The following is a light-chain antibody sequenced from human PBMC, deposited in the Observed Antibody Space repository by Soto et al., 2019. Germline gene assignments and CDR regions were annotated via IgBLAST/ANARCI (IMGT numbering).Light chain of an antibody. CDR2: DSS. CDR3: QQYDTLPYT. V-gene: IGKV1-33*01. J-gene: IGKJ2*01. Sequence: DIQMTQSPPSLSASVGDRVTIACQASQDISNYLNWYQQKPGKAPKLLIYDSSDLETGVPSRFSGSGSGTDFTFTISSLQPEDVATYYGQQYDTLPYTFGQGTKLQIK. CDR1: QDISNY.